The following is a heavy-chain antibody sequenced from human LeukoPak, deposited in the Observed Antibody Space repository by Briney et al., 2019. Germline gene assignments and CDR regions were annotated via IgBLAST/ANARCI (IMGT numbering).Heavy chain of an antibody. D-gene: IGHD3-22*01. CDR2: IYYSEST. CDR3: ARGAKYYYDSSGPIDY. J-gene: IGHJ4*02. Sequence: PSQTLSLTCTVSGGSISSGGYYWSWIRQHPGKGLEWIGYIYYSESTYYNPSLKSRVTISVDTSKNQFSLKLSSVTAADTAVYYCARGAKYYYDSSGPIDYWGQGTLVTVSS. V-gene: IGHV4-31*03. CDR1: GGSISSGGYY.